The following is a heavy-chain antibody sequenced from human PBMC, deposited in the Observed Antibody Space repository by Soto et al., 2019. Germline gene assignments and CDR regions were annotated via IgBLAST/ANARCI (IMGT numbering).Heavy chain of an antibody. CDR2: IIPIFGTA. J-gene: IGHJ6*02. CDR1: GGTFSSYA. D-gene: IGHD3-10*01. CDR3: ARVWASGRTKLNYYYYGMDV. Sequence: QVQLVQSGAEVKKPGSSVKVSCKASGGTFSSYAISWVRQAPGQGLEWMGGIIPIFGTANYAQKFQGRVTITADESTRTAYMELSSLRSEDTAVYYCARVWASGRTKLNYYYYGMDVWGQGTTVTVSS. V-gene: IGHV1-69*12.